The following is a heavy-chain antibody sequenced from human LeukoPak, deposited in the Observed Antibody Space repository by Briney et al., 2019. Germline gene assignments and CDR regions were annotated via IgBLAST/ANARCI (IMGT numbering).Heavy chain of an antibody. CDR2: IQQGGGVT. CDR1: GFTFSSYW. D-gene: IGHD1-26*01. J-gene: IGHJ4*02. Sequence: GGSLRLSCAASGFTFSSYWMSWVRQAPGKGLEWVAIIQQGGGVTDYVDSVKGRFTISRDNADNSLYLQMNSLRAEDTAVYFCVRDTSSIVGPRLDYWGPGTLVTVSS. CDR3: VRDTSSIVGPRLDY. V-gene: IGHV3-7*01.